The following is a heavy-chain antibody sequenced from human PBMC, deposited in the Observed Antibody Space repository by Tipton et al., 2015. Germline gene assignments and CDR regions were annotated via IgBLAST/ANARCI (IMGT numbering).Heavy chain of an antibody. CDR1: GSSFINTW. CDR3: ARQGGAFDI. J-gene: IGHJ3*02. V-gene: IGHV5-51*01. CDR2: IYPGDSDT. Sequence: VQLVQSGAEVKKPGESLKISCKGSGSSFINTWIAWVRQMPGKGLEWMGIIYPGDSDTRYSPSFQGQVTFSADKSITTAYLQWRSLKASDTAMYYCARQGGAFDIWGQGTMVTVSS.